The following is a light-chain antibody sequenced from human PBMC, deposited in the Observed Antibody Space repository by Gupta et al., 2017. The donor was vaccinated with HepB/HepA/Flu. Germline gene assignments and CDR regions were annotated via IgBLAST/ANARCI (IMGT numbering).Light chain of an antibody. V-gene: IGLV2-14*01. CDR2: DVS. CDR1: SSDVGGYNY. Sequence: QSALTQPASVSGSPGQSITISCPGTSSDVGGYNYVSWYQQHPGKAPKLMIYDVSDRPSGGSNRFSGSKSGNTASLTISSLQAEDEADYYCSSYTSSSTLVFGGGTKLTVL. J-gene: IGLJ3*02. CDR3: SSYTSSSTLV.